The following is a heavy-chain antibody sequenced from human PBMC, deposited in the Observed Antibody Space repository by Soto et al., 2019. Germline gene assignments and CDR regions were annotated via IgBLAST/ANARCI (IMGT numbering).Heavy chain of an antibody. D-gene: IGHD4-4*01. V-gene: IGHV4-34*01. CDR1: GGSFSGYY. J-gene: IGHJ4*02. CDR2: INHSGST. Sequence: SETLSLTCAVYGGSFSGYYWSWIRQPPGKGLEWIGEINHSGSTNYNPSLKSRVTISVDTSKNQFSLKLSSVTAADTAVYYCARDLLVYSNYAEHYFDYWGQGTLVTVSS. CDR3: ARDLLVYSNYAEHYFDY.